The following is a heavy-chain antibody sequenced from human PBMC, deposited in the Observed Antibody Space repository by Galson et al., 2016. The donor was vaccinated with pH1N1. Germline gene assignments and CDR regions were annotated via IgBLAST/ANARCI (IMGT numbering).Heavy chain of an antibody. CDR1: GFTFSGYW. CDR3: VRAIGAAASA. V-gene: IGHV3-7*01. Sequence: LRLSCAASGFTFSGYWMHWVRQAPGKGLEWVGNIKQDGSEKYYVNSVKGRFTISRDNAKNSLSLQMNSLRAEDTAVYYCVRAIGAAASAWGQGTMVSVSS. J-gene: IGHJ3*01. D-gene: IGHD6-13*01. CDR2: IKQDGSEK.